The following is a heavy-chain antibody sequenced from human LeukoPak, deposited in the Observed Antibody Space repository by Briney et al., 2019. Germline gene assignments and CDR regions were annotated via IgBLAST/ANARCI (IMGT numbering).Heavy chain of an antibody. CDR1: GGTFSSYA. CDR2: VAPEDGET. Sequence: ASVKVSCKASGGTFSSYAISWVRQAPGKGLEWMGRVAPEDGETIYAEKFQGRVTITADTSTDTAYMELSSLRSEDTAVYSCATGPLSYDFWSGDYYYYYYMDVWGKGTTVTVSS. D-gene: IGHD3-3*01. J-gene: IGHJ6*03. CDR3: ATGPLSYDFWSGDYYYYYYMDV. V-gene: IGHV1-69-2*01.